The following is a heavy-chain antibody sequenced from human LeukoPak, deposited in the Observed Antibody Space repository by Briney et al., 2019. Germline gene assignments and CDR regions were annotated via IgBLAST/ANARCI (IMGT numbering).Heavy chain of an antibody. J-gene: IGHJ3*02. CDR2: IYPYSGDT. V-gene: IGHV1-2*02. CDR3: ARDRNSGSSLDI. CDR1: GYTFTGYY. D-gene: IGHD6-6*01. Sequence: ASVTVSCKASGYTFTGYYIHWVGQAPGQGLEWMGWIYPYSGDTNYAQNFQGRVTMTRDTSISTAYMRLSSLKSDDTAVYYCARDRNSGSSLDIWGQGTMLTVSS.